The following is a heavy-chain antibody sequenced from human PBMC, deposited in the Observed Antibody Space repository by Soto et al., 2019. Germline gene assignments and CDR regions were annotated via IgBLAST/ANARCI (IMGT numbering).Heavy chain of an antibody. J-gene: IGHJ3*01. CDR1: GYTFTNHG. V-gene: IGHV1-18*04. CDR3: ARDRAAGIWGEGFDF. D-gene: IGHD3-16*01. Sequence: QVQLVQSGTEVKKRGASVKVSCKTAGYTFTNHGINWVRQAPGQGLEWMGWIKPYNANTKYEQNLQGRVTLTTDTSTTTAYMDLRSRTSYDTAVYCCARDRAAGIWGEGFDFWGQGSVVTVSS. CDR2: IKPYNANT.